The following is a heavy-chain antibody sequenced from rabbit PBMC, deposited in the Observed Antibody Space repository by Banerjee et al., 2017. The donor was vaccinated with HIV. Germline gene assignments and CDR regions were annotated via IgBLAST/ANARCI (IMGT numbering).Heavy chain of an antibody. V-gene: IGHV1S45*01. CDR3: VRASSRGYHDWLDL. Sequence: QLEESGGDLVKPGASLTLTCTASGFTLSSSYWICWVRQAPGKGLEWIGCINSNTGNTVYASWAKGPFTISKTSSTTVTLQMTSLTAADTATYFCVRASSRGYHDWLDLWGQGTLVTVS. CDR1: GFTLSSSYW. J-gene: IGHJ5*01. CDR2: INSNTGNT. D-gene: IGHD1-1*01.